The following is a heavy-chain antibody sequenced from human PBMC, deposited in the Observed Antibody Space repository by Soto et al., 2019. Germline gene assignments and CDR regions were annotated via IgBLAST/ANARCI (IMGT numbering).Heavy chain of an antibody. J-gene: IGHJ4*02. Sequence: KASETLSLTCTVSGGSISSGDYYWSWIRQPPGKGLEWIGYIYYSGSTYYNPSLKSRVTISVGTSKNQFSLKLSSVTAADTAVYYCAREVAPRKSVPDAPGAPVGYWGQGTLVTVSS. D-gene: IGHD2-15*01. V-gene: IGHV4-30-4*01. CDR3: AREVAPRKSVPDAPGAPVGY. CDR1: GGSISSGDYY. CDR2: IYYSGST.